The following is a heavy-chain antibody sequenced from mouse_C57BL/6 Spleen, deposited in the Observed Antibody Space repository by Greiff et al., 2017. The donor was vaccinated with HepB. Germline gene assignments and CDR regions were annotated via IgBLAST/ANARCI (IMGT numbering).Heavy chain of an antibody. J-gene: IGHJ3*01. V-gene: IGHV1-7*01. CDR2: INPSSGYT. CDR1: GYTFTSYW. D-gene: IGHD2-5*01. CDR3: ARSYYSNYPWFAY. Sequence: VKLQESGAELAKPGASVKLSCKASGYTFTSYWMHWVKQRPGQGLEWIGYINPSSGYTKYNQKFKDKATLTADKSSSTSYMKLSSLTYEDSAVYYCARSYYSNYPWFAYWGQGTLVTVSA.